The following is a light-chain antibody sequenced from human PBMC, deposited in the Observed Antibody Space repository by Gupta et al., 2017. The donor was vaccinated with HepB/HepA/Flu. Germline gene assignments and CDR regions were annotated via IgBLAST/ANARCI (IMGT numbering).Light chain of an antibody. CDR2: GAS. J-gene: IGKJ1*01. CDR1: QSVSSSY. V-gene: IGKV3-20*01. CDR3: QQYCSSPAWT. Sequence: IVLTPSPGTLSLSPGERATLSCRASQSVSSSYLAWYQQKPGQAPRLLIYGASSRATGIPDRFSGSGYGTDFTLTISRREPEDFAVYYFQQYCSSPAWTFGQGTKVEIK.